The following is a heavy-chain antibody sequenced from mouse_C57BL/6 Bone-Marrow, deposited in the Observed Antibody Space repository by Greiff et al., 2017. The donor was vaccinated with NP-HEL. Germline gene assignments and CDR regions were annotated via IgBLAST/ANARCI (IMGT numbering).Heavy chain of an antibody. CDR1: GFSFNTYA. CDR2: IRSKSNNYAT. J-gene: IGHJ1*03. V-gene: IGHV10-1*01. D-gene: IGHD1-1*01. CDR3: VRQGYGTPWYFDV. Sequence: EVKLMESGGGLVQPKGSLKLSCAASGFSFNTYAMNWVRQAPGKGLEWVARIRSKSNNYATYYADSVKDRFTISRDDSESMLYLQMNNLKTEDTAMYYCVRQGYGTPWYFDVWGTGTTVTVSS.